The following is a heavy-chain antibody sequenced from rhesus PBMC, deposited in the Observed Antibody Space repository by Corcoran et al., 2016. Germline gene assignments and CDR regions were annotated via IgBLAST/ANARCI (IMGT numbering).Heavy chain of an antibody. Sequence: QVQLQESGPGLVKPSETLSLTCAVSGGSISSSNWWSWIRQPPGKGLEWIGYISGSSGSTYYNPSRKSRFTISTDTTKNQFSLKLGSVTAADTAVYYCARDAPHYEDDYGYYYTTGLDSWGQGVVVTVSS. V-gene: IGHV4-65*01. J-gene: IGHJ6*01. D-gene: IGHD3-9*01. CDR3: ARDAPHYEDDYGYYYTTGLDS. CDR1: GGSISSSNW. CDR2: ISGSSGST.